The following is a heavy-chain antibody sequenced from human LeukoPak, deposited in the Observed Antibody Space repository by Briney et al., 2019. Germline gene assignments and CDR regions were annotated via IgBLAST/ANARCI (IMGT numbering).Heavy chain of an antibody. J-gene: IGHJ4*02. V-gene: IGHV1-2*02. CDR2: INPNSGDT. D-gene: IGHD6-19*01. Sequence: ASVKVSCKASGYTFTGYYIHWVRQAPGQGLEWMGWINPNSGDTNYAQKFQGRVTMTRDTSISTAYMELSRLRSDDTAVYYCARHAKTSIAVAGHLGLYWGQGTLVTVSS. CDR1: GYTFTGYY. CDR3: ARHAKTSIAVAGHLGLY.